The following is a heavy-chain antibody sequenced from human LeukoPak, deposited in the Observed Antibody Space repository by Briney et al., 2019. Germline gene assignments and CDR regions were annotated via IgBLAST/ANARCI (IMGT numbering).Heavy chain of an antibody. CDR2: ISYDGSNK. Sequence: GGSLRLSCAASGFTFSSFGMHWVRQAPGKGLEWVAVISYDGSNKYYADSVKGRFTISRDNSKNTLYLQMNSLRAEDTAVYYCARGDYYAIWGQGTMVTVSS. CDR1: GFTFSSFG. J-gene: IGHJ3*02. CDR3: ARGDYYAI. D-gene: IGHD3-10*01. V-gene: IGHV3-30*03.